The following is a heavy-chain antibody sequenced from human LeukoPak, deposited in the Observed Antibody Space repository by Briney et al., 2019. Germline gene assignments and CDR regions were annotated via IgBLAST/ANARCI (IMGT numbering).Heavy chain of an antibody. CDR2: NIPIFGTA. J-gene: IGHJ6*02. Sequence: SVKVSCKASGGTFSSYAISWVRQAPGQGLEWMGGNIPIFGTANYAQKFQGRVTITADESTSTAYMELSSLRSEDTAVYYCARDLDTVTTSSPYYYGMDVWGQGTTVTVSS. CDR1: GGTFSSYA. D-gene: IGHD4-17*01. CDR3: ARDLDTVTTSSPYYYGMDV. V-gene: IGHV1-69*13.